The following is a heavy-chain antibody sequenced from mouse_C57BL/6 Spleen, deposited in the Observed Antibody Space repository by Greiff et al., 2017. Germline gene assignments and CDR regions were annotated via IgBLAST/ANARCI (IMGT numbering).Heavy chain of an antibody. D-gene: IGHD3-2*02. CDR1: GYTFTDYE. CDR2: IDPETGGT. Sequence: VQLQQSGAELVRPGASVTLSCKASGYTFTDYEMHWVKPTPVHGLEWIGAIDPETGGTAYNQKFKGKAILTADKSSSTAYMELRSLTSEDSAVYYCTRSETEAFDDWGQGTTLTVSS. CDR3: TRSETEAFDD. V-gene: IGHV1-15*01. J-gene: IGHJ2*01.